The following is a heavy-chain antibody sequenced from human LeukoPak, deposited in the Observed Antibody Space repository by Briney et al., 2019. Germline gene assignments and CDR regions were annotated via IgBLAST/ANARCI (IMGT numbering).Heavy chain of an antibody. V-gene: IGHV3-49*04. CDR2: IRSEAYGGTT. J-gene: IGHJ5*02. Sequence: GGSLRLSCTGFGFTFGDYAMSWVRQAPGKGLEWIGFIRSEAYGGTTECAASVKGRFTISRDDSKSIAYLQMSSPKTEDTAVYYCTRTKPTVTPYNWFDPWGQGTLVTVSS. D-gene: IGHD4-17*01. CDR3: TRTKPTVTPYNWFDP. CDR1: GFTFGDYA.